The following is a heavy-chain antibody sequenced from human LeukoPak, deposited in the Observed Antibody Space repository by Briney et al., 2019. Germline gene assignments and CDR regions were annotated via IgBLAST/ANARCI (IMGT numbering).Heavy chain of an antibody. CDR1: GGSNSAYY. Sequence: ASETLSLTCSVSGGSNSAYYWSWIRQPPGKGLEWIGYINYSGRTDYNPSLKGRVTISVDTSKNQFPLKLSSVTAADTAVFYCARTISGWYYFDYWGQGTLVTVSS. D-gene: IGHD6-13*01. V-gene: IGHV4-59*08. CDR3: ARTISGWYYFDY. J-gene: IGHJ4*02. CDR2: INYSGRT.